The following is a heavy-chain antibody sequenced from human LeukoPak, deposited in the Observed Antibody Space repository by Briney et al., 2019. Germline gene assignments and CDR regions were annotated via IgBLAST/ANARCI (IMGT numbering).Heavy chain of an antibody. CDR2: IWYDGSNK. J-gene: IGHJ6*02. V-gene: IGHV3-33*01. CDR3: ARELGIDYYYYGMDV. D-gene: IGHD2-15*01. CDR1: GFTFSSYG. Sequence: GRSLRLSCAASGFTFSSYGMHWVRQAPGKGLEWVAVIWYDGSNKYYADSVKGRFTISRDNSKNTLYLLMNSLRAEDTAVYYCARELGIDYYYYGMDVWGQGTTVTVSS.